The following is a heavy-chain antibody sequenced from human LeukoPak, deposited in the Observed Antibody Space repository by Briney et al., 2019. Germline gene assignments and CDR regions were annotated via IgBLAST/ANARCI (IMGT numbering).Heavy chain of an antibody. D-gene: IGHD5-18*01. Sequence: GGSLRLSCAASGFTFSSYAMSWVRQAPGKGLEWVSAISGSGGSTYYTDSVKGRFTISRDNSKNTLYLQMNSLRAEDTAVYYCAKRIGYSYGPGMFDYWGQGTLVTVSS. V-gene: IGHV3-23*01. J-gene: IGHJ4*02. CDR1: GFTFSSYA. CDR3: AKRIGYSYGPGMFDY. CDR2: ISGSGGST.